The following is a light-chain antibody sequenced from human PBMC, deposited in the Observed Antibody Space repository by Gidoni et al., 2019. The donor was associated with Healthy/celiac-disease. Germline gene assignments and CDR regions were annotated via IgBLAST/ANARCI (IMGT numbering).Light chain of an antibody. V-gene: IGKV1-39*01. Sequence: DIQMPQYPSSLSASVGDRVTITCRASQSISSYLNWYQQKPGKAPKLLIYAASSLQSGVPSRFSGSGSGTDFTLTISSLQPEDFATYYCQQSYSTPVAFGQGTKVEIK. CDR2: AAS. CDR1: QSISSY. CDR3: QQSYSTPVA. J-gene: IGKJ1*01.